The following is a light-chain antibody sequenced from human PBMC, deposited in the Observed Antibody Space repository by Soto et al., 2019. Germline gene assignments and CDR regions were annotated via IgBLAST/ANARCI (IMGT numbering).Light chain of an antibody. CDR3: SSYTSSSTYV. V-gene: IGLV2-14*01. J-gene: IGLJ1*01. CDR2: DVS. CDR1: SSDVGNYNY. Sequence: QSVLTQPASASGSPGQSITISCTGTSSDVGNYNYVSWYQQHPGKAPKLMIYDVSNRPSGVSNRFSGSKSGITASLTISGLQAEDEADYYCSSYTSSSTYVFGTGTKVTVL.